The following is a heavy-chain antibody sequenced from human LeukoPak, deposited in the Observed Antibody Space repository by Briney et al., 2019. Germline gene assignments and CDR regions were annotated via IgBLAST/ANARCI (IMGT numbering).Heavy chain of an antibody. CDR2: IRGSGSST. D-gene: IGHD1-7*01. V-gene: IGHV3-23*01. CDR1: GFTFNTYG. J-gene: IGHJ5*02. CDR3: ARGGPLFDSHSNYFDP. Sequence: PGGPLRLSCAASGFTFNTYGMTWVRQAPGKGLEWVSTIRGSGSSTFYADSVKGRFTISRDNSENTLDLQMNSLRAEDTAVYYCARGGPLFDSHSNYFDPWGQGTLVTVSS.